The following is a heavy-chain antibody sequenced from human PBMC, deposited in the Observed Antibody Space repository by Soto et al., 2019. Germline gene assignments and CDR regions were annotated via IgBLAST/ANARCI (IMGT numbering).Heavy chain of an antibody. V-gene: IGHV3-30*14. Sequence: PGGSLRLSCAASGFTFNNFAMHWVRQAPGKGLEWVAFISYDGTYKYYADSVRGRFTVYRDNSKSTLFLQMNSLKFEDTAVYVCANEVDVAFSSLQYGMDVWGQGTTVTVPS. CDR3: ANEVDVAFSSLQYGMDV. D-gene: IGHD5-12*01. CDR2: ISYDGTYK. CDR1: GFTFNNFA. J-gene: IGHJ6*02.